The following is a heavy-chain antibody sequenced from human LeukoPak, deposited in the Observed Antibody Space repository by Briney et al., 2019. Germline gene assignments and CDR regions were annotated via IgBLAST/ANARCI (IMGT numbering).Heavy chain of an antibody. J-gene: IGHJ6*03. CDR3: ARGWRQQLVLEYYYYYMDV. Sequence: SETLSLTCAVYGGSFSGYYWSWIRQPPGEGLEWIGEINHSGSTNYNPSLKSRVTISVDTSKNQFSLKLSSVTAADTAVYYCARGWRQQLVLEYYYYYMDVWGKGTTVSVSS. CDR2: INHSGST. CDR1: GGSFSGYY. V-gene: IGHV4-34*01. D-gene: IGHD6-13*01.